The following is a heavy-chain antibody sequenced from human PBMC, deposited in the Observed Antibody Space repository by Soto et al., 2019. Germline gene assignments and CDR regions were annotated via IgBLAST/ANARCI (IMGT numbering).Heavy chain of an antibody. CDR2: IFYSGGT. J-gene: IGHJ4*02. D-gene: IGHD6-13*01. Sequence: SETLSLTCTVSGGSILDSTYYWAWIRQSPGKGLEWIGTIFYSGGTFYTPSLKSRVTMSVDTSNNQFSLKLSSVTAADTAVYYCARLVAAAGMFDYWGQGTLVTFSS. CDR1: GGSILDSTYY. CDR3: ARLVAAAGMFDY. V-gene: IGHV4-39*01.